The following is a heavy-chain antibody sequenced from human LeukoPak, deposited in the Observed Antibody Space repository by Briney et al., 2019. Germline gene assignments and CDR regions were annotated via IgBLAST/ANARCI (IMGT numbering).Heavy chain of an antibody. D-gene: IGHD4-11*01. CDR3: ARGRVSSSTWYSTYYYFFYMDF. Sequence: SETLSLTCTVSDDSITMYYCTWIRRPPGKGLEWIGYVDHTGGTKFNPSLNGRVSISRDTSNNFFSLRLRSVTAADTAVYFCARGRVSSSTWYSTYYYFFYMDFWGKGTTVTVSS. CDR1: DDSITMYY. CDR2: VDHTGGT. V-gene: IGHV4-59*01. J-gene: IGHJ6*03.